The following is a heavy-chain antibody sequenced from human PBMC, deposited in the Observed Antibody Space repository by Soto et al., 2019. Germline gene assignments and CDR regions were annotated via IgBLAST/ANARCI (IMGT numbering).Heavy chain of an antibody. CDR2: IDWDDDK. CDR3: ARKRFNGRYFDY. D-gene: IGHD1-26*01. V-gene: IGHV2-70*11. CDR1: GFSLGTSGMC. Sequence: SGPTLVNPTQTLTLTCTFSGFSLGTSGMCVTWIRQPPGKALEWLARIDWDDDKYYSTSLKTRLTISKGTSKNQVVLTMSNMDPVDTATYYCARKRFNGRYFDYWGQGTLVTVSS. J-gene: IGHJ4*02.